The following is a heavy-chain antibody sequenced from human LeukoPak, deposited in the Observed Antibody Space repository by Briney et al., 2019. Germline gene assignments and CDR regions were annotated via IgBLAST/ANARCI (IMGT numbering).Heavy chain of an antibody. V-gene: IGHV3-7*01. D-gene: IGHD2-21*02. Sequence: GGSLRLSCAVSGFTFSTYWMSWVRQAPGKGLEGVANIKHDGSEKYSVDSAKGRFTISRDNAKNSLYLQMNSLRAEDTAVYYCARDRGDENPYYFDYWGQGTLVTVSS. CDR2: IKHDGSEK. CDR3: ARDRGDENPYYFDY. J-gene: IGHJ4*02. CDR1: GFTFSTYW.